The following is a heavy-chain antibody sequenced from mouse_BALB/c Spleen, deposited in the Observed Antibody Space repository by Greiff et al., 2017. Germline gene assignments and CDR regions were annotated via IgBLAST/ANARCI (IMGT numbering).Heavy chain of an antibody. CDR1: GYSFTGYN. CDR2: IDPYYGGT. J-gene: IGHJ4*01. V-gene: IGHV1S135*01. Sequence: QLQQSGPELEKPGASVKISCKASGYSFTGYNMNWVKQSNGKSLEWIGNIDPYYGGTSYNQKFKGKATMTVDKSSSTAYMELARLTSEDSAIYYCARSGSTMITTGAMDYWGQGTSVTVSS. CDR3: ARSGSTMITTGAMDY. D-gene: IGHD2-4*01.